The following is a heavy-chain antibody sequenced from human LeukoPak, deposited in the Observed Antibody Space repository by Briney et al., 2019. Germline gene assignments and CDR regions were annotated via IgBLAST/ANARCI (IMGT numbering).Heavy chain of an antibody. Sequence: PGGSLRLSCAASGFTFSSYGMHWVRQAPGKGLEWVAVISYDGSNKYYADSVKGRFTISRDNSKNTLYLQMNSLRAEDTAVYYCASNFEVVVAGTTDYWGQGTLVTVSS. V-gene: IGHV3-30*03. D-gene: IGHD2-15*01. CDR2: ISYDGSNK. J-gene: IGHJ4*02. CDR3: ASNFEVVVAGTTDY. CDR1: GFTFSSYG.